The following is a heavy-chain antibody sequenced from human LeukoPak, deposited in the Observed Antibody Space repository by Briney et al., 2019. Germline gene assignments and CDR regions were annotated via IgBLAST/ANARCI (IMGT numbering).Heavy chain of an antibody. D-gene: IGHD3-3*01. CDR1: GFTFDDYA. V-gene: IGHV3-9*01. CDR2: ISWNSNTI. J-gene: IGHJ4*02. Sequence: PGGSLRLSCAASGFTFDDYAMHWVRQAPGKGLEWVSGISWNSNTIGYADSVKGRFTISRDNAKNSLYLQMNSLRAEDTALYYCAKAPFGVFITLFAYWGQGTLVTVS. CDR3: AKAPFGVFITLFAY.